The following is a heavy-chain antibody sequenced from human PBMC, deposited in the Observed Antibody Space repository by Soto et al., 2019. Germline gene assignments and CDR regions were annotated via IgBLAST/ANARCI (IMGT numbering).Heavy chain of an antibody. CDR1: GGSISSGDYY. CDR2: IYYSGST. Sequence: PSETLSLTCTVSGGSISSGDYYWSWIRQPPGKGLEWIGYIYYSGSTYYNPSLKSRVTISVDTSKNQFSLNLSSVTAADTAVYYCAGEICVYSYGYDYWGQGTLFPVS. J-gene: IGHJ4*02. V-gene: IGHV4-30-4*01. CDR3: AGEICVYSYGYDY. D-gene: IGHD5-18*01.